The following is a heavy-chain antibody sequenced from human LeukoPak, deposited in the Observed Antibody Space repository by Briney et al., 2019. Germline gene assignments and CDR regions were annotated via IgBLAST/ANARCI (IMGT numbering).Heavy chain of an antibody. Sequence: GGSLRLSCAASGFTFSSYWMHWVRQAPGKGLVWVSRISTDGSSTSYADSVKGRFTISRGNAKNTLYLQMNSLRAEDTAVYYCARDFLHLGGWGQGTMVTVSS. CDR1: GFTFSSYW. CDR2: ISTDGSST. D-gene: IGHD3-16*01. V-gene: IGHV3-74*01. CDR3: ARDFLHLGG. J-gene: IGHJ3*01.